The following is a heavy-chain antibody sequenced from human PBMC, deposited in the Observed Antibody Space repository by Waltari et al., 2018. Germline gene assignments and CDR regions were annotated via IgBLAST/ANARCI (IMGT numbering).Heavy chain of an antibody. D-gene: IGHD6-13*01. Sequence: QVQLVQSGAEVRKPGASVKVSCKASGYKFTNYRVDWMRQARGQGLEWMGVMYPSDDSATYAQTFQGRVTFTKDTSTSTFYMQLSSVTSEDTAVYYCARRAAAALLLDYWGQGTLVTVSS. CDR3: ARRAAAALLLDY. CDR1: GYKFTNYR. V-gene: IGHV1-46*01. CDR2: MYPSDDSA. J-gene: IGHJ4*02.